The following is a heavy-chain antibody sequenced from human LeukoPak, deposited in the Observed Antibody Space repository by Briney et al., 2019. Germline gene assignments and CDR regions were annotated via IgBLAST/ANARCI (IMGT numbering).Heavy chain of an antibody. D-gene: IGHD5-24*01. Sequence: PGRSLRLSCAASGFTFSSYGMHWVRQAPGKGLEWVAVIWYDGSNKYYADSVKGRFTISRDNSKNTLYLQMNSLRAEDTAVYYCARDGYNFSGFDYWGQGTLVTVSS. V-gene: IGHV3-33*01. CDR3: ARDGYNFSGFDY. J-gene: IGHJ4*02. CDR2: IWYDGSNK. CDR1: GFTFSSYG.